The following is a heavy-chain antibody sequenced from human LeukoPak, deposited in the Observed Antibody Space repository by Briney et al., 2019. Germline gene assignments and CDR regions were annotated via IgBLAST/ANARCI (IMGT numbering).Heavy chain of an antibody. CDR2: ISSGGSTR. D-gene: IGHD1-26*01. CDR3: ARPWEVQQPFDS. Sequence: GGSLRLSCAASGFTFDDYGMSWVRQAPGKGLEWVSYISSGGSTRYYADSVKGRFTISRDNAKNSLYLQMNSLRAEDTAVYYCARPWEVQQPFDSWGQGTLVTVSS. J-gene: IGHJ4*02. CDR1: GFTFDDYG. V-gene: IGHV3-48*03.